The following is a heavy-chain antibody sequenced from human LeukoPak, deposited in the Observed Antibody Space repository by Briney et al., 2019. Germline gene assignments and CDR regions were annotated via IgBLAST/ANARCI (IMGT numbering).Heavy chain of an antibody. CDR2: IYHSGST. J-gene: IGHJ3*02. CDR1: GYSISSGYY. CDR3: ARHNGGHYYDSSGYYGSGGAFDI. D-gene: IGHD3-22*01. Sequence: SETLSLTCTVSGYSISSGYYWGWIRQPPGKGLEWIGRIYHSGSTYYNPSLKSRVTISVDTSKNQFSLKLSSVTAADTAVYYCARHNGGHYYDSSGYYGSGGAFDIWGQGTMVTVSS. V-gene: IGHV4-38-2*02.